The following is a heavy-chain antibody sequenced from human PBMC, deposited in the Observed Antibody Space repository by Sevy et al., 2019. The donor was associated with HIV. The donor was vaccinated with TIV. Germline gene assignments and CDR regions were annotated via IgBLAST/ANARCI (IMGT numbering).Heavy chain of an antibody. D-gene: IGHD6-19*01. V-gene: IGHV3-23*01. CDR2: ISGSGAST. J-gene: IGHJ4*02. Sequence: GGSLRLSCAASGFTFITYAMGWVRQAPGKGLEWVSGISGSGASTYYADSVKGRFTISRDNSKNTLYLQMNSLRAGDTALYFCANAYSSGWYYFDYWGQGTLVTVSS. CDR1: GFTFITYA. CDR3: ANAYSSGWYYFDY.